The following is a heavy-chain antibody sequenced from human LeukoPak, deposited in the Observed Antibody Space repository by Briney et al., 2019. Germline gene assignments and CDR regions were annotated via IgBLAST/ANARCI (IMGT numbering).Heavy chain of an antibody. CDR1: GGTFSSYA. CDR2: IIPIFGTA. V-gene: IGHV1-69*05. J-gene: IGHJ6*03. CDR3: ARGASHNYYYYYYYMDV. D-gene: IGHD1-20*01. Sequence: SVKVSCKASGGTFSSYAISWVRQAPGQGLEWMGGIIPIFGTANYAQKFQGRVTITTDESTSTAYMELSSLRSEDTAVYYCARGASHNYYYYYYYMDVWGKGTTVTVSS.